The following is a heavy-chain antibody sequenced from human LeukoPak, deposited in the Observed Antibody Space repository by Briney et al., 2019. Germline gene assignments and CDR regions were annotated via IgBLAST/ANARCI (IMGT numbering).Heavy chain of an antibody. D-gene: IGHD6-13*01. V-gene: IGHV1-69*05. Sequence: SVKVSCKASGGTFSSYAISLVRQAPGQGLEWMGRIIPIFGTANYAQKFQGRVTITTDESTSTAYMELSSLRSEDTAMYYCASKGGYSSSWYGDYFDYWGQGTLVTVSS. J-gene: IGHJ4*02. CDR3: ASKGGYSSSWYGDYFDY. CDR2: IIPIFGTA. CDR1: GGTFSSYA.